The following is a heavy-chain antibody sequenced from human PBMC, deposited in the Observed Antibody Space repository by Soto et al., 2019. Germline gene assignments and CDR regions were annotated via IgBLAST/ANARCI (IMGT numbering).Heavy chain of an antibody. D-gene: IGHD4-17*01. J-gene: IGHJ6*02. Sequence: SETLSLTCTVYGGSFSGYYWSWIRQPPGKSLECIGEINHSGSTNYNPSLKRRVTISVDTSKNQLSLKLSSVTAADTAVYYCAREKTPVSPHYFYYVMDVWGQGTTVTVSS. V-gene: IGHV4-34*01. CDR2: INHSGST. CDR1: GGSFSGYY. CDR3: AREKTPVSPHYFYYVMDV.